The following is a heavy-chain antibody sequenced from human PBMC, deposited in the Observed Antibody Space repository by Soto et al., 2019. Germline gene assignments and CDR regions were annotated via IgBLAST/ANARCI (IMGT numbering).Heavy chain of an antibody. Sequence: QVQLVQSGAEVKKPGSSVKVACKASGGTFSSYTINWVRQAPGEGLEWMGRIVPRVGMANYAQMFQGRVTITADKSTSTVYMDLCILTSDITALYYSAIDATPDNDSSFFPSYYPDYWGQGTLVTVSS. CDR3: AIDATPDNDSSFFPSYYPDY. CDR2: IVPRVGMA. V-gene: IGHV1-69*08. J-gene: IGHJ4*02. CDR1: GGTFSSYT. D-gene: IGHD3-22*01.